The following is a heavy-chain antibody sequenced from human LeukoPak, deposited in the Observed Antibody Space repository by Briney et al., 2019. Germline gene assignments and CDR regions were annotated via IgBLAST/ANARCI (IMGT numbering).Heavy chain of an antibody. V-gene: IGHV4-31*03. CDR2: IYYSGST. Sequence: PSETLSLTCTVSGGSISSGGYYWSWIRQHPGKGLEWIGYIYYSGSTYYNPSLKSRVTISAGTSKNQFSLKLSSVTAADTAAYYCARARSAAGNFDYWGQGTLVTVSS. D-gene: IGHD6-13*01. CDR3: ARARSAAGNFDY. J-gene: IGHJ4*02. CDR1: GGSISSGGYY.